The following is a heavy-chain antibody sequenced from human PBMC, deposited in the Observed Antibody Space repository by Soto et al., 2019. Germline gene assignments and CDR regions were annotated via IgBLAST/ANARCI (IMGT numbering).Heavy chain of an antibody. V-gene: IGHV4-31*03. CDR1: GGSISSGCYY. CDR3: ALIAARQNWFDP. J-gene: IGHJ5*02. D-gene: IGHD6-6*01. Sequence: SETLSLTCTVSGGSISSGCYYWSWIRQHPGKGLEWIGYIYYSGSTYYNPSLKSRVTISVDTSTDTAYMELSSLRSEDTAVYYCALIAARQNWFDPWGQGTLVTVSS. CDR2: IYYSGST.